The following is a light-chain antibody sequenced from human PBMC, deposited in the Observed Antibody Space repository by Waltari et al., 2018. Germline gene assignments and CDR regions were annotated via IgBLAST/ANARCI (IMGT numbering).Light chain of an antibody. CDR1: STDEGAYNY. CDR2: DVS. J-gene: IGLJ3*02. V-gene: IGLV2-14*01. CDR3: SSFTNSGSWV. Sequence: QAALTPPAPVSRCPRQANTVSATGTSTDEGAYNYDCWYQQPPGNAPRLMISDVSNRLSGFSDRFSGSKSGNTASLTISGLQAEDEADYYCSSFTNSGSWVFGGGTKVTVL.